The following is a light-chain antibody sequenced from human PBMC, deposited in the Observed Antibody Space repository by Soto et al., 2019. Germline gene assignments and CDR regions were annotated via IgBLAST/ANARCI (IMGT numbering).Light chain of an antibody. J-gene: IGLJ3*02. CDR1: TSDVGNYHL. Sequence: QSALTQPASVSGSPGQSITISCTGTTSDVGNYHLVSWYQHHPDKAPKLPLYGVSERPSGVSNLFSGSKSVNTASLTISGLQAEDEADYFCCSYSGVGAHWVFGGGTKLTVL. CDR3: CSYSGVGAHWV. CDR2: GVS. V-gene: IGLV2-23*02.